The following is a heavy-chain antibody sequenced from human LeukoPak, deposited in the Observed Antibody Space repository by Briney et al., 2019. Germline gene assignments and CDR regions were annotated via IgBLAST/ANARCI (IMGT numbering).Heavy chain of an antibody. CDR3: ARDPGDYGDYSFDY. CDR2: IYYSGST. V-gene: IGHV4-31*03. J-gene: IGHJ4*02. CDR1: GVSISSGGYY. Sequence: PSQTLSLTCTVSGVSISSGGYYWSWIRQHPGKGLEWIGYIYYSGSTYYNPSLKSRVTISVDTSKNQFSLKLSSVTAADTAVYYCARDPGDYGDYSFDYWGQGTLVTVSS. D-gene: IGHD4-17*01.